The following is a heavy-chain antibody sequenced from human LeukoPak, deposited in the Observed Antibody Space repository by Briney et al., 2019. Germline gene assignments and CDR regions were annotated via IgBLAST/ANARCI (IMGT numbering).Heavy chain of an antibody. V-gene: IGHV4-34*01. CDR3: ARGSLYCDYVWGSYRSRGAFDI. Sequence: SSETLSLTCAVYGGAFSGYDWSWIRRPPGKGLEWIGEFNHSGSTNYNPSLKSRVTISVDTSKNQFSLKLSSVTAADTAVYYCARGSLYCDYVWGSYRSRGAFDIWGQGTMVTVSS. J-gene: IGHJ3*02. CDR1: GGAFSGYD. CDR2: FNHSGST. D-gene: IGHD3-16*02.